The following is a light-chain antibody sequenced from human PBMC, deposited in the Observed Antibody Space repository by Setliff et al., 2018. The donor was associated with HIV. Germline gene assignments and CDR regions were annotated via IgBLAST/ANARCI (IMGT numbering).Light chain of an antibody. CDR2: DVS. Sequence: QSVLTQPASVSGSPGQSITISCTGTSSDVGGYSFVSWYQQHPGKAPKLMIYDVSKRTSGISNRFSGSKSGNTASLTISGLQAEDEADYYCSSYTSSSVVVFGGGTKVTVL. V-gene: IGLV2-14*01. CDR1: SSDVGGYSF. CDR3: SSYTSSSVVV. J-gene: IGLJ2*01.